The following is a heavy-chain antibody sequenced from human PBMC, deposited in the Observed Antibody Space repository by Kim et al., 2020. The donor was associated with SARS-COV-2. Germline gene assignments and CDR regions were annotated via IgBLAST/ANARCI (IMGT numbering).Heavy chain of an antibody. CDR3: AKDGGSHTSSWYRYYYYGMDV. CDR1: GFTFSDYD. CDR2: FSGRGGSS. D-gene: IGHD6-13*01. V-gene: IGHV3-23*01. J-gene: IGHJ6*02. Sequence: GGSLRLSCAASGFTFSDYDMSWVRQAPGKGLEWVSGFSGRGGSSYYADSVKGRFTISRDNSKNTLYLQMNSLRAEDTAVYFCAKDGGSHTSSWYRYYYYGMDVWGQGTTVTVSS.